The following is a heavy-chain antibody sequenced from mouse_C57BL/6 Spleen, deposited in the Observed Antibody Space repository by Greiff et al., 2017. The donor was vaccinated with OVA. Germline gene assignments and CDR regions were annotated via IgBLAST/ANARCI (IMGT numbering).Heavy chain of an antibody. V-gene: IGHV1-52*01. CDR3: ASQNWDGGGY. CDR2: IDPSDSET. J-gene: IGHJ2*01. CDR1: GYTFTSYW. Sequence: QVQLKQPGAALVSPGSSVKLSCTASGYTFTSYWMHWVKQRPIQGLEWIGNIDPSDSETHYNQKFKDKATLTVDKSSSTAYMQLSSLTSEDSAVYYCASQNWDGGGYWGQGTTLTVSS. D-gene: IGHD4-1*01.